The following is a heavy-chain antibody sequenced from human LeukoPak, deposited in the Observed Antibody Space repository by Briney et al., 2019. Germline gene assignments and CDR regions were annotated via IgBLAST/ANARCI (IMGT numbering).Heavy chain of an antibody. D-gene: IGHD3-3*01. CDR2: IRYDGSNK. V-gene: IGHV3-30*02. CDR1: GFTFSSYG. J-gene: IGHJ6*03. CDR3: VPRKEWSCYMDV. Sequence: PGGSLRLSCAASGFTFSSYGMHWVRQAPGKGLEWVAFIRYDGSNKYYADSVKGRFTISRDNFKNTLYLQMNSLRAEDTAVYYCVPRKEWSCYMDVWGKGTTVTVSS.